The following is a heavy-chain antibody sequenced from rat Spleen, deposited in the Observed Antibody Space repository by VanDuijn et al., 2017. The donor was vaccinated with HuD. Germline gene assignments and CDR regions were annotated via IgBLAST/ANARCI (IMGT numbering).Heavy chain of an antibody. CDR1: GFTLSNYY. Sequence: EVQLVESGGGLVQPGRSMKLSCAASGFTLSNYYMAWVRQAPTKGLDWVAIISYDGSTTYYRDSVKGRFTISRDNAKSTLYLQMDSLRSEDTATYYCARQWDYWGQGVMVTVSS. CDR3: ARQWDY. CDR2: ISYDGSTT. V-gene: IGHV5-29*01. J-gene: IGHJ2*01.